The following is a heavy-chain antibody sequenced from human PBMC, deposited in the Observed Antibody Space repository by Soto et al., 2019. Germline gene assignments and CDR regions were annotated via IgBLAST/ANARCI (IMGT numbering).Heavy chain of an antibody. J-gene: IGHJ6*02. D-gene: IGHD1-1*01. CDR3: TKAKHWYGMDV. V-gene: IGHV3-23*01. Sequence: EVQLLESGGGLVQPGGSLRLSCTASGFTFSSFFMNWVRQAPGKGPEWVSGIDTSGGVTKYADSVKGRFTISRDNSKTNMYLQMNSLSAEDTAPYYCTKAKHWYGMDVWGQGTTVTVSS. CDR1: GFTFSSFF. CDR2: IDTSGGVT.